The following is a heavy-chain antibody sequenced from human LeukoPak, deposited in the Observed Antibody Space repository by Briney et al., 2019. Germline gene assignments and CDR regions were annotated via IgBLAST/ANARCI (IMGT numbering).Heavy chain of an antibody. J-gene: IGHJ6*03. CDR2: INPSGGST. CDR1: GYTFTSYY. CDR3: ARKGQGTAAAGADYYMDV. V-gene: IGHV1-46*01. Sequence: ASVKVSCKASGYTFTSYYMHWVRQAPGQGLEWMGIINPSGGSTSYAQKFQGRVTMTRDMSTSTVYMELSSPRSDDTAVYCSARKGQGTAAAGADYYMDVWGKGTTVTVSS. D-gene: IGHD6-13*01.